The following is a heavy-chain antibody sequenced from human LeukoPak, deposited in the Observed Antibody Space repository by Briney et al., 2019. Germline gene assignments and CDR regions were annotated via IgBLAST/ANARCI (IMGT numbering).Heavy chain of an antibody. CDR1: GGPFSGKY. J-gene: IGHJ4*02. CDR2: ITYSGSI. CDR3: ARDLMT. V-gene: IGHV4-34*01. Sequence: KASETLSLTCAVYGGPFSGKYWTWIRQPPGKGLEWIGEITYSGSIYYKPSLKSRVTISVDTSKNQFSLKLNSVTAADTAMYYCARDLMTWGQGTLVAVSS.